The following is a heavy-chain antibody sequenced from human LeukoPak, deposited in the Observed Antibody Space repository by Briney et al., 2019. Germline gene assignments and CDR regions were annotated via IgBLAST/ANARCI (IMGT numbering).Heavy chain of an antibody. Sequence: SVKVSCKPPLDTSSSNALSWVRQAPGQGLEWMGGIIPIFGTANYAQKFQGRVTITTDESTSTAYMELSSLRAEGTAVYYCARDGWLRYFDYWGQRTLVTVSS. V-gene: IGHV1-69*05. CDR2: IIPIFGTA. D-gene: IGHD5-12*01. CDR1: LDTSSSNA. CDR3: ARDGWLRYFDY. J-gene: IGHJ4*02.